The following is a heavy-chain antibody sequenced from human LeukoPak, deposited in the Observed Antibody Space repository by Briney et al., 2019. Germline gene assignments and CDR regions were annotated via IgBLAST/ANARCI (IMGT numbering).Heavy chain of an antibody. CDR2: ISGSGGST. J-gene: IGHJ4*02. V-gene: IGHV3-23*01. CDR1: GFTFSSYA. Sequence: GGSLRLSCAASGFTFSSYAMSWVRQAPGKGLEWASAISGSGGSTYYADSVKGRFTISRDNPKNTLYLQMNSLRAEDTAVYYCAKDPGGYSYGPQLDYWGQGTLVTVSS. D-gene: IGHD5-18*01. CDR3: AKDPGGYSYGPQLDY.